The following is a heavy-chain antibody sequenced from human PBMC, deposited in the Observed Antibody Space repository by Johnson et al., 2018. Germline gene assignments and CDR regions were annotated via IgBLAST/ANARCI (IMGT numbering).Heavy chain of an antibody. CDR2: IRSKAYGGTT. CDR1: GFTFGDYA. Sequence: EVQLVESGGGLVKPGRSLRLSCTASGFTFGDYAMSWFRQAPGKGLEWVGFIRSKAYGGTTEYDASVKGRCTISRDDSKSIAYLKMNSLKTEDTAVYYCTRDGIVDRAMVEDDYDYYGMDVWGQGTTVTVSS. D-gene: IGHD5-18*01. V-gene: IGHV3-49*05. CDR3: TRDGIVDRAMVEDDYDYYGMDV. J-gene: IGHJ6*02.